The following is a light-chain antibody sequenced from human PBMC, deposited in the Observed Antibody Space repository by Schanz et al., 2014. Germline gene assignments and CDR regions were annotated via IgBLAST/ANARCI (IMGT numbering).Light chain of an antibody. Sequence: QSALTQPASVSGSPGQSVTISCTGISSDVGSYKLVSWYQQHPGKAPKLMIYEVTKRPSGVPDRFSGSKSGNTASLTVSGLQAEDEADYYCSSYGGSNFVVFGGGTQLTVL. V-gene: IGLV2-8*01. CDR1: SSDVGSYKL. CDR2: EVT. J-gene: IGLJ2*01. CDR3: SSYGGSNFVV.